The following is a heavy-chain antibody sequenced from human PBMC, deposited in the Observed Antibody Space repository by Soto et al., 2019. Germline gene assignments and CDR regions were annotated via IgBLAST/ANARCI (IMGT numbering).Heavy chain of an antibody. CDR2: IYSGGST. CDR3: ASDLYDSRGSGT. J-gene: IGHJ5*02. Sequence: EVQLVETGGGLIQPGGSLRLSCAASGFIVRTNYMSWVRQAPGKGLEWVSVIYSGGSTYYADSVKGGFTISRDNSENMLYLHMNSLRAEDTAVYYCASDLYDSRGSGTWGQGTLVIVCS. V-gene: IGHV3-53*02. D-gene: IGHD3-22*01. CDR1: GFIVRTNY.